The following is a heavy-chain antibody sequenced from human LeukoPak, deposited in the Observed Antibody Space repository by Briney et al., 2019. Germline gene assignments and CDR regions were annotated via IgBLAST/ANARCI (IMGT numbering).Heavy chain of an antibody. V-gene: IGHV4-4*07. CDR2: IHTSGNT. Sequence: SETLSLTCSVSGGSISSYYWSWIRQPAGKGLEWIGRIHTSGNTNYNPSLKSRVTMSVDTSKNQFSLKLSSVTAADTAVYYCARDRYYYDSSGYLRLDYWGQGTLVTVSS. D-gene: IGHD3-22*01. CDR1: GGSISSYY. CDR3: ARDRYYYDSSGYLRLDY. J-gene: IGHJ4*02.